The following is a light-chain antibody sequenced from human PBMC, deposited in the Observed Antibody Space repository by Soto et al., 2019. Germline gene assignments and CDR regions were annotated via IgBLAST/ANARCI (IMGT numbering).Light chain of an antibody. J-gene: IGKJ1*01. CDR2: AAS. Sequence: IQMTQSPSSLSASTGDRVTITCRATQCISKYSAWYQLKPGKAPKLLIYAASTLQSGVPSRSSGSGSGKDFTLTINRLQYEDFATYYCQQYYSYPLTFGQGTKVDIK. CDR3: QQYYSYPLT. V-gene: IGKV1-8*01. CDR1: QCISKY.